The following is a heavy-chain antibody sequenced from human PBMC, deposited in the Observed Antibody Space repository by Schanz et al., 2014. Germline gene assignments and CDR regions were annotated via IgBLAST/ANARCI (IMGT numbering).Heavy chain of an antibody. D-gene: IGHD3-16*01. CDR3: ARGGPAYDFDD. V-gene: IGHV3-66*01. CDR2: IYTGDNT. CDR1: GFTFSSYA. Sequence: EVQLLESGGGLVQPGGSLRLSCAASGFTFSSYAMSWVRQAPGKGLEWVSFIYTGDNTYYAGSVKGRFTISRDKSKNTVYIQVNSVRAEDTAVCYCARGGPAYDFDDWGQGTMVTVSS. J-gene: IGHJ4*02.